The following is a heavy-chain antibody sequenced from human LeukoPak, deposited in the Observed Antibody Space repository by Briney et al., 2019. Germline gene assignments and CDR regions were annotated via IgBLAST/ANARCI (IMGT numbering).Heavy chain of an antibody. Sequence: GGSLRLSCAVSGFTFSSYGMHWVRQAPGKGLEWVAFIRYDGSNKYYVDSVKGRFTISRDNSKNTLDLQMNSLRAEDTAVYYCARDRTSSYYYDSSGYTPFDYWGQGTLVTVSS. J-gene: IGHJ4*02. CDR2: IRYDGSNK. CDR3: ARDRTSSYYYDSSGYTPFDY. CDR1: GFTFSSYG. D-gene: IGHD3-22*01. V-gene: IGHV3-30*02.